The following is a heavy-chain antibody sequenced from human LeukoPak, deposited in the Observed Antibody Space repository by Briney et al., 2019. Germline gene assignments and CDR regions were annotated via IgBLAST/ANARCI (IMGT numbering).Heavy chain of an antibody. Sequence: SETLSLTCTVSGGSISSSSYYWSWIRQPAGKGLEWIGRIYTSGSTNYNPSLKSRVTISVDTSKNQFSLKLSSVTAADTAVYFCARAGSGTYYKGFDYWGQGTLVTVSS. CDR3: ARAGSGTYYKGFDY. CDR1: GGSISSSSYY. J-gene: IGHJ4*02. V-gene: IGHV4-61*02. CDR2: IYTSGST. D-gene: IGHD3-10*01.